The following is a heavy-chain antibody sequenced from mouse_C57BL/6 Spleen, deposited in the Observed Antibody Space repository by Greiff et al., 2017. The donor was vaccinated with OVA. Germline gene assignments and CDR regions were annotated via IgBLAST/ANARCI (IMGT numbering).Heavy chain of an antibody. CDR3: ARHEAWYDGYSWFAY. CDR2: FYPGSGSI. D-gene: IGHD2-3*01. V-gene: IGHV1-62-2*01. J-gene: IGHJ3*01. CDR1: GYTFTEYT. Sequence: VQLVESGAELVKPGASVKLSCKASGYTFTEYTIHWVQQRSGQGLEWIGWFYPGSGSIKFNEKFKDKATLTADKSSSTVYMELSRLTSEDSAVYFCARHEAWYDGYSWFAYWGQGTLVTVSA.